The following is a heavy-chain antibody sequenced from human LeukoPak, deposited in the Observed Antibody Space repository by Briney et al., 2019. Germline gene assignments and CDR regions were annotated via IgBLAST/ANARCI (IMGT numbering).Heavy chain of an antibody. CDR1: GGSISSSTYY. Sequence: SETLSLTCTVSGGSISSSTYYWGWIRQPPGKGLESTVSVYYSGRNYSNPPLKSPVSISVDTSKNQFSLKLSSVTAAASAVYYWARHSLEVRWSADFDYGGQGTLVTVSS. V-gene: IGHV4-39*01. J-gene: IGHJ4*02. CDR3: ARHSLEVRWSADFDY. D-gene: IGHD4-23*01. CDR2: VYYSGRN.